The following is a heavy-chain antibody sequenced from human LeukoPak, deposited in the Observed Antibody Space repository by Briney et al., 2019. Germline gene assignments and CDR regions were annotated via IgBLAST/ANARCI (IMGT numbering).Heavy chain of an antibody. J-gene: IGHJ4*02. V-gene: IGHV4-38-2*02. Sequence: SETLSLTCAVSGYSISSGYYWGWVRQPPEKGLEWIGSIYVGGSTYYNPSLESRVTISVEMSKNEFSLKLSSVTAADTAVYYCARERRTNWSYAYYFDYWGQGTLVTVSS. CDR2: IYVGGST. D-gene: IGHD1-7*01. CDR3: ARERRTNWSYAYYFDY. CDR1: GYSISSGYY.